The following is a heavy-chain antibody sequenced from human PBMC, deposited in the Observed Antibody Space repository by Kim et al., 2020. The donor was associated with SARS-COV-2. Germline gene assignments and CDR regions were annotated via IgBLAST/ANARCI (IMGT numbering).Heavy chain of an antibody. Sequence: ASVKVSCKASGYTFTSYGISWVRQAPGQGLEWMGWISAYNGNTNYAQKLQGRVTMTTDTSTSTAYMELRSLRSDDTAVYYCAAEYYYGSGKNWFDPWGQGTLVTVSS. CDR3: AAEYYYGSGKNWFDP. J-gene: IGHJ5*02. D-gene: IGHD3-10*01. CDR2: ISAYNGNT. V-gene: IGHV1-18*04. CDR1: GYTFTSYG.